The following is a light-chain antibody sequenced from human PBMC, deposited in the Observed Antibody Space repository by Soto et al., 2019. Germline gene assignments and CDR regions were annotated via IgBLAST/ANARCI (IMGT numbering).Light chain of an antibody. CDR2: DVN. V-gene: IGLV2-11*01. CDR3: CSYAGSYLYV. CDR1: TSDVGGYNY. Sequence: LTQPRSVSGSLGQSFTISCTGTTSDVGGYNYVSWYQHHPGKAPKLIIYDVNNRPSGVPDRFSGSKSGNTASLAISGLRPEDEADYHCCSYAGSYLYVFGTGTKVTVL. J-gene: IGLJ1*01.